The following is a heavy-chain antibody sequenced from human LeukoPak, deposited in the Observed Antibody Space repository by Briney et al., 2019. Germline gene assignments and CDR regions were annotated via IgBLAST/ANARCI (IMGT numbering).Heavy chain of an antibody. CDR1: GYTFTSYD. Sequence: ASVKVSCKASGYTFTSYDINWVRQATGQGLEWMGWMNPNSGNTGYAQKFRGRVTMTRNTSISTAYMELSSLRSEDTAVYYCARCYYDSSASSWEWFDPWGQGTLVTVSS. V-gene: IGHV1-8*01. D-gene: IGHD3-22*01. CDR2: MNPNSGNT. CDR3: ARCYYDSSASSWEWFDP. J-gene: IGHJ5*02.